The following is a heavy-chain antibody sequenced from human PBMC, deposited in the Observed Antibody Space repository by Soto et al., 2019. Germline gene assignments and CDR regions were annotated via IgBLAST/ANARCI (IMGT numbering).Heavy chain of an antibody. D-gene: IGHD5-18*01. V-gene: IGHV3-21*04. J-gene: IGHJ3*02. CDR2: ITSTSTYT. CDR3: ARDGSRGYSYGFAFDI. Sequence: PGGSLRLSCAASGFTFSSYSMNWVRQAPGKGLEWVSSITSTSTYTYYADSVKGRFTISRDNSKNTLYLQMNSLRAEDTAVYYCARDGSRGYSYGFAFDIWGQGTMVTVSS. CDR1: GFTFSSYS.